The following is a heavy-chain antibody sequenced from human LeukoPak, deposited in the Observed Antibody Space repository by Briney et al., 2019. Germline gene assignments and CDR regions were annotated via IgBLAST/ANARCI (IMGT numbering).Heavy chain of an antibody. CDR2: IYTSGRT. V-gene: IGHV4-61*02. CDR1: GDSINSGSYY. J-gene: IGHJ5*02. Sequence: PSETLSLTCTVSGDSINSGSYYWSWIRQPAGKGLEWIGRIYTSGRTNYNPSLKSRVTMSVDTSKNQFSLKLSSVTAADTAVYYCARGRVRGYSYGHAALYNWFDPWGQGTLVTVSS. D-gene: IGHD5-18*01. CDR3: ARGRVRGYSYGHAALYNWFDP.